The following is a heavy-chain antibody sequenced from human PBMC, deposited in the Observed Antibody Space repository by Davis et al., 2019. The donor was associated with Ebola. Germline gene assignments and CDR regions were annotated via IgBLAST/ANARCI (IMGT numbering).Heavy chain of an antibody. V-gene: IGHV4-4*07. Sequence: SETLSLTCTVSGGSISSYYWSWIRQPAGKGLEWIGRIYTSGSTNYNPSLKSRVTMSVDTSKNQFSLKLSSVTAADTAVYYCARELGRFGELLSYYYYYGMDVWGQGTTVTVSS. CDR3: ARELGRFGELLSYYYYYGMDV. D-gene: IGHD3-10*01. J-gene: IGHJ6*02. CDR1: GGSISSYY. CDR2: IYTSGST.